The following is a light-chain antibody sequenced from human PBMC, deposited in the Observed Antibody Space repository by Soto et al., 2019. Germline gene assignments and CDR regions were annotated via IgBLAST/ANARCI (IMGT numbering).Light chain of an antibody. V-gene: IGLV2-14*01. J-gene: IGLJ2*01. Sequence: QSALTQPASVSGSPGQSITISCTGSTSDVGGYNYVSWYQQHPGKAPKLMISEVSNRPPGVSNRFSGSKSGNTASLTISGLQAEDEADYYCSSYTSSSTRVVFGGGTKLTVL. CDR2: EVS. CDR3: SSYTSSSTRVV. CDR1: TSDVGGYNY.